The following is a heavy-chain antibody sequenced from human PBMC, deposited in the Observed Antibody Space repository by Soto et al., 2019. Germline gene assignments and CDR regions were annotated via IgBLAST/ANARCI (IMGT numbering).Heavy chain of an antibody. CDR3: AVTGAGDFDY. V-gene: IGHV4-4*02. CDR1: GASISTNNW. D-gene: IGHD6-13*01. Sequence: SETLSLTCAVSGASISTNNWWSWVRQPPGKGLEWIGEVYHSGSTNCNQSLKSRVTISIDKSKNQFSLSFTSMNAAETAVYYCAVTGAGDFDYWSQGTLVTVSS. CDR2: VYHSGST. J-gene: IGHJ4*02.